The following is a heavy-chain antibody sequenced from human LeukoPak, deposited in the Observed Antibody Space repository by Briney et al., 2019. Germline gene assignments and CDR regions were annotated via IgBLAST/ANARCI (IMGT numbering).Heavy chain of an antibody. D-gene: IGHD2-2*01. CDR3: ARAPPYCSSTSCYANDAFDI. CDR1: GGSISSYY. V-gene: IGHV4-59*01. Sequence: PSETLSLTCTVSGGSISSYYWSWIRQPPGKGLEWIGYIYYSGSTNYNPSLKSRVTISVDTSKDQFSLKLSSVTAADTAVYYCARAPPYCSSTSCYANDAFDIWGQGTMVTVSS. CDR2: IYYSGST. J-gene: IGHJ3*02.